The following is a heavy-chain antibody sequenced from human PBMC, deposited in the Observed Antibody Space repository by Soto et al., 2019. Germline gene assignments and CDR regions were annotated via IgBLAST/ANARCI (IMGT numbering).Heavy chain of an antibody. V-gene: IGHV3-30*18. J-gene: IGHJ4*02. Sequence: QVQLVESGGGVVQPGRSLRLSCAASGFSFSSYAMHWVRQAPGKGLEWVAVISHDGSIKKFADFVEGRFLVFRDNSNNYLFLQMESLKPDDSAVYYCAKELASGDFWRGLEYWGQGALVTVAS. D-gene: IGHD3-3*01. CDR3: AKELASGDFWRGLEY. CDR2: ISHDGSIK. CDR1: GFSFSSYA.